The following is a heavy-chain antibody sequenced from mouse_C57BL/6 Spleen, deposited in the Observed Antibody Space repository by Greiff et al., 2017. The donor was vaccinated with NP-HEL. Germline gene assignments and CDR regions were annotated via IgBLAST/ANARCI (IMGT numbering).Heavy chain of an antibody. CDR1: GFTFTDYY. CDR2: IRTKANGYTT. Sequence: EVKLVESGGGLVQPGGSLSLSCAASGFTFTDYYMSWVRQPPGKALEWLGFIRTKANGYTTEYSASVKGRFTISRDNSQSILYLQMNALRAEDSATYYCARSNWDYFDYWGQGTTLTVSS. D-gene: IGHD4-1*02. J-gene: IGHJ2*01. CDR3: ARSNWDYFDY. V-gene: IGHV7-3*01.